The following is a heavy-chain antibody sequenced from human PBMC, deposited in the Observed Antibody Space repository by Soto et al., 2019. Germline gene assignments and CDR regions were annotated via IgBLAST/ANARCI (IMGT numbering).Heavy chain of an antibody. J-gene: IGHJ4*02. V-gene: IGHV4-4*02. CDR2: IAHDGHT. Sequence: SETLSLTCDVSSGSITTSVLWTWVRRFPGKGLEWIGEIAHDGHTNYNPSLSGRVTMSVDLSNSQFSLKVASVTAADTALYFCVGGRDYDYWGQGTLVTASS. CDR3: VGGRDYDY. D-gene: IGHD1-26*01. CDR1: SGSITTSVL.